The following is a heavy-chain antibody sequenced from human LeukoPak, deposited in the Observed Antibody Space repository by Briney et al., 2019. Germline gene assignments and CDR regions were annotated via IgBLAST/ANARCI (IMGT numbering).Heavy chain of an antibody. J-gene: IGHJ4*02. Sequence: SETLSLTCTVSGGSISSHYWSWIRQPPGKGLEWIGYIYYSGSTNYNPSLKSRVTISVDTSKNQFSLKLSSVTAADTAVYYCASGFRGWYIIDYWGQGTLVTVSS. CDR3: ASGFRGWYIIDY. CDR1: GGSISSHY. D-gene: IGHD6-19*01. CDR2: IYYSGST. V-gene: IGHV4-59*11.